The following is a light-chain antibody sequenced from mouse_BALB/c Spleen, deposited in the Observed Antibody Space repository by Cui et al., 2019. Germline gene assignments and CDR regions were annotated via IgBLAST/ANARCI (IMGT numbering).Light chain of an antibody. CDR2: GAT. CDR3: QQLYSNPYT. Sequence: DIQVTQYPAAQSASPGESVTITSLATQTIGTWLPWYQQKPGTSPQLLIYGATSLAYGVPSSFSGSGSGTYFSLKISSLQAEDFVSYYCQQLYSNPYTFGGGTKLEIK. V-gene: IGKV12-98*01. J-gene: IGKJ2*01. CDR1: QTIGTW.